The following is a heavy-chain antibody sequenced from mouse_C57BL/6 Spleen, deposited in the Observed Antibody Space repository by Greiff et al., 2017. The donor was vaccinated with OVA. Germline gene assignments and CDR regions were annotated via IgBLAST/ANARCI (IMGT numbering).Heavy chain of an antibody. J-gene: IGHJ2*01. V-gene: IGHV1-67*01. CDR1: GYTFTDYA. CDR2: ISTYYGDA. CDR3: VGGTTADYFDY. Sequence: LVESGPELVRPGVSVKISCKGSGYTFTDYAMHWVKQSHAKSLEWIGVISTYYGDASYNQKFKDKATMTVDKSSSTAYMELARLTSEDSAVYYCVGGTTADYFDYWGQGTTLTVSS. D-gene: IGHD1-2*01.